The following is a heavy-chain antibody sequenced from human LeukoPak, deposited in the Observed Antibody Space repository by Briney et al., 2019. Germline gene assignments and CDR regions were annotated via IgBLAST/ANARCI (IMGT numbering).Heavy chain of an antibody. V-gene: IGHV3-11*04. CDR2: ISSSGSVI. D-gene: IGHD1-14*01. CDR1: GFTFTDYY. CDR3: ATTLVPDTVYVFDI. Sequence: GGSLRLSCAASGFTFTDYYMNWIRQAPGKGLEWVSYISSSGSVIDYADSVKGRFTISRDNAKNSLYLQMNSLRAEDTAVYYCATTLVPDTVYVFDIWGQGTMVTVSS. J-gene: IGHJ3*02.